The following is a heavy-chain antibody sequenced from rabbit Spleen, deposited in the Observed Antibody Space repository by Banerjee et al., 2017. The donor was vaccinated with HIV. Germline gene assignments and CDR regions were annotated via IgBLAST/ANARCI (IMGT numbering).Heavy chain of an antibody. CDR1: GFSFSTNYW. V-gene: IGHV1S40*01. D-gene: IGHD7-1*01. J-gene: IGHJ4*01. CDR2: IYGGSSADT. Sequence: QSLEESGGDLVKPGASLTLTCTASGFSFSTNYWICWVRQAPGKGLEWIACIYGGSSADTYYANWTKGRFTISRTSSTTVTLQMTSLTAADTATYFCARDGDSSIYYFTLWGQGTLVTVS. CDR3: ARDGDSSIYYFTL.